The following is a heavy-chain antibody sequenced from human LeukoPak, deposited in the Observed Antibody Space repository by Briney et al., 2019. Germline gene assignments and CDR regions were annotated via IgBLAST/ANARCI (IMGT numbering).Heavy chain of an antibody. CDR3: ARELGRNAFDV. D-gene: IGHD7-27*01. CDR1: VYTFSDNH. V-gene: IGHV1-2*02. Sequence: ASVKVSCKASVYTFSDNHLYWIRQAPGQGLECMGWISPNTGGTSYAQKFQGRITMTGDTSISTGYMELTSLRSDDTAIYYCARELGRNAFDVWGQGTMVTVSS. CDR2: ISPNTGGT. J-gene: IGHJ3*01.